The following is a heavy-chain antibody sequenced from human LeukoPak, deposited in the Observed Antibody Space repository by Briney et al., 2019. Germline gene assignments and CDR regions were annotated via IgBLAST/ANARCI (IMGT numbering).Heavy chain of an antibody. D-gene: IGHD3-10*01. J-gene: IGHJ6*02. CDR3: ARDSSDYYGSGSYCLVYYYYYYGMDV. CDR2: ISYDGSNK. Sequence: GGSLRLSCAASGFTFSSYAMHWVRQAPGKGLEWVAVISYDGSNKYYADSVKGRFTISRDNSKNTLYLQMNSLRAEDTAVYYCARDSSDYYGSGSYCLVYYYYYYGMDVWGQGTTVTVSS. V-gene: IGHV3-30-3*01. CDR1: GFTFSSYA.